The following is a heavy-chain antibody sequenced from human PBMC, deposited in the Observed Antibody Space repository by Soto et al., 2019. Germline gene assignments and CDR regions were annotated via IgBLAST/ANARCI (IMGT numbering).Heavy chain of an antibody. D-gene: IGHD5-18*01. V-gene: IGHV4-59*01. J-gene: IGHJ4*02. Sequence: SETLSLTCSVSGGSISSYSWSWIRQPPGKGLEWIGYIYYGGSTNYNPSLKSRVTISVDTSKNQFSLKLSSVTAADTAVYYCARAGTTMVALDCWGQGTLVTVPQ. CDR3: ARAGTTMVALDC. CDR2: IYYGGST. CDR1: GGSISSYS.